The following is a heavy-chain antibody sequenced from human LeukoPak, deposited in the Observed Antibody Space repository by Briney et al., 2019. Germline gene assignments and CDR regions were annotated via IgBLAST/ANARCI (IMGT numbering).Heavy chain of an antibody. CDR3: ARDEVAGVDY. V-gene: IGHV4-30-4*08. CDR2: IYYSGST. Sequence: SETLSLTCIESGGSISSGDYYWSWIRQPPGKGLEWIGYIYYSGSTYYNPSLKSRVTISVDTSKNQFSLKLSSVTAADTAVYYCARDEVAGVDYWGQGTLVTVSS. D-gene: IGHD2-15*01. J-gene: IGHJ4*02. CDR1: GGSISSGDYY.